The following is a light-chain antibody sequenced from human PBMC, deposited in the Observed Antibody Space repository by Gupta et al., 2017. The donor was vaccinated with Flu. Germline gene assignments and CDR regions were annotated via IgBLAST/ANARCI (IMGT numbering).Light chain of an antibody. Sequence: QSVLTQPPSASETPGQRVTISCSGSTSNIGSTFVFWYQQFPRAAPKLLIYRNDQRPSGVPDRFSGSRSGTSSSLAISGLRSDDEAHYYCATWDDSLSEWVFGGGTKVTVL. V-gene: IGLV1-47*01. CDR1: TSNIGSTF. CDR3: ATWDDSLSEWV. CDR2: RND. J-gene: IGLJ3*02.